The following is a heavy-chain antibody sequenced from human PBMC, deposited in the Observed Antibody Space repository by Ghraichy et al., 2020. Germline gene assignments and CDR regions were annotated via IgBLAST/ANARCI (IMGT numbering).Heavy chain of an antibody. Sequence: SETLSLTCTVSGSSISSSSYNWGWIRQPPRKGLEWIGSIYFSGSTSYNPSLKSRLTMSVDTSKNQFSLKLSSVTAADTAVYFCARHWRAGAFYFDYWGQGTLVTVSS. CDR3: ARHWRAGAFYFDY. CDR2: IYFSGST. V-gene: IGHV4-39*01. CDR1: GSSISSSSYN. D-gene: IGHD3-3*01. J-gene: IGHJ4*02.